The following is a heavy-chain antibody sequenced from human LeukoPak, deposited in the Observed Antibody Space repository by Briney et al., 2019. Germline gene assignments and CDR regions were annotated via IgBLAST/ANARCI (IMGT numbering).Heavy chain of an antibody. CDR3: ARAGRGSYVY. J-gene: IGHJ4*02. D-gene: IGHD3-3*01. Sequence: PSETLSLTCAVYGGSFSGYYWSWIRQPPGKGLEWIGEINHSGSTNYNPSLKSRVTISVDTSKNQFSLKLSSVTAADTAVYYCARAGRGSYVYWGQGTLVTVSS. CDR1: GGSFSGYY. V-gene: IGHV4-34*01. CDR2: INHSGST.